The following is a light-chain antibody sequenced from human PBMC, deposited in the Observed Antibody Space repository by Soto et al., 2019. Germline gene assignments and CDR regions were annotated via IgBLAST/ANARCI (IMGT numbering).Light chain of an antibody. Sequence: QSALTQPASVSGSPGQSITISGTGTSSDVGAYDFVSWYQHYPGKAPKLVTFDVTHRPPGISDRFSGSKSANTASLTISGLQAEDEAFYYCSSYTTRSTLVFGGGTKVTVL. V-gene: IGLV2-14*01. CDR2: DVT. CDR3: SSYTTRSTLV. CDR1: SSDVGAYDF. J-gene: IGLJ1*01.